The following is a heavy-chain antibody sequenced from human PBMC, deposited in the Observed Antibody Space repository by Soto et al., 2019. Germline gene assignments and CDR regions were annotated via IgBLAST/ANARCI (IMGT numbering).Heavy chain of an antibody. J-gene: IGHJ4*02. CDR3: ASYDYKGDYFDY. CDR2: IYRGGST. Sequence: EVQLVESGGGLVQPGGSLRLSCAASGFTVSSNYLSWVRQAPGKGLAWVSVIYRGGSTYYADSVKGRFTISRDNSKNNLYLQMNSLRAEDTAVYYCASYDYKGDYFDYWGQGTLVTVSS. V-gene: IGHV3-66*01. CDR1: GFTVSSNY. D-gene: IGHD4-4*01.